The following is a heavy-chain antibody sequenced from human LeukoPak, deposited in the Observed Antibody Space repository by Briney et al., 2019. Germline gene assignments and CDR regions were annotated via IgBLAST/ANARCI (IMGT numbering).Heavy chain of an antibody. D-gene: IGHD5-18*01. Sequence: TGGSLRLSCAASGFTFSSWWMNWVRQAPGKGLEWVANIKQDGSEKNCLDSVKGRFTISRDNAKNSLYLQMNSLRAEDTAVYYCARDRRSPFDIQLWSRPDPPEPKRDYYYGMDVWGQGTTVTVSS. CDR2: IKQDGSEK. CDR3: ARDRRSPFDIQLWSRPDPPEPKRDYYYGMDV. V-gene: IGHV3-7*01. J-gene: IGHJ6*02. CDR1: GFTFSSWW.